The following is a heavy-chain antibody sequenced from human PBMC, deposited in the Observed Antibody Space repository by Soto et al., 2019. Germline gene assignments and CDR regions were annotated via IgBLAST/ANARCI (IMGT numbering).Heavy chain of an antibody. D-gene: IGHD6-6*01. CDR1: GFTFSDHY. Sequence: XESLTLSCASSGFTFSDHYMAWFRQTPERGLEWLAYISHRSLTIYHARSVKDRFTISRDDATDSIYLQMNNLRVEETAVYFCARGGGSSPFDSWGQGTVVTVPQ. V-gene: IGHV3-11*01. J-gene: IGHJ4*02. CDR3: ARGGGSSPFDS. CDR2: ISHRSLTI.